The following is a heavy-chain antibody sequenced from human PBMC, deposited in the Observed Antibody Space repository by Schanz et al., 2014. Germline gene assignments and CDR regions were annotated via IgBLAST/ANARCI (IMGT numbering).Heavy chain of an antibody. J-gene: IGHJ4*02. V-gene: IGHV3-23*04. CDR3: AREIPAGGHFDY. D-gene: IGHD2-15*01. CDR1: GFSFSTYA. Sequence: EVQLVESGGGLAQPGGSLRLSCAASGFSFSTYAMNWVRQAPGKGLEWVSAISDSGDLTYYADSVKGRFTISRDNAKYTLYLQMNSLRAEDTAMFYCAREIPAGGHFDYWGQGTLVSVSS. CDR2: ISDSGDLT.